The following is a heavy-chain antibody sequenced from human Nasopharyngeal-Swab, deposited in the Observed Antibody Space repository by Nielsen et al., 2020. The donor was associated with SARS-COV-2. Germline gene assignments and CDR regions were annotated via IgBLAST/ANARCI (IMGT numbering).Heavy chain of an antibody. CDR2: INTNTGNP. D-gene: IGHD3-3*01. CDR3: AGDHRTTIFGVVIIQGYYGMDV. J-gene: IGHJ6*02. Sequence: WVRQAPGQGLEWMGWINTNTGNPTYAQGFTGRFVFSLDTSVSTAYLQISSLKAEDTAVYYCAGDHRTTIFGVVIIQGYYGMDVWGQGTTVTVSS. V-gene: IGHV7-4-1*02.